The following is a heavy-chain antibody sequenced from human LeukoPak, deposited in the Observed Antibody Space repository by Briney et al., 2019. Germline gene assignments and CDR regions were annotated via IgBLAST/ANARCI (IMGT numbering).Heavy chain of an antibody. Sequence: GGSLRLTCAASGFTFSGYAMSWVRQAPGKGLEWVSAISGSGGSTYYADSVKGRFTISRDNSKNTLYLQMNSLRAEDTAVYYCAKAGTEGYYSSTRCYYLDYYFDYWGQGTLVTVSS. V-gene: IGHV3-23*01. J-gene: IGHJ4*02. CDR1: GFTFSGYA. CDR2: ISGSGGST. CDR3: AKAGTEGYYSSTRCYYLDYYFDY. D-gene: IGHD2-2*01.